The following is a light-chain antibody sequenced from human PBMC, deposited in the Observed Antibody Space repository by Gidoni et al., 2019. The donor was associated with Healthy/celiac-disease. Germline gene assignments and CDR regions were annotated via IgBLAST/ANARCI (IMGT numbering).Light chain of an antibody. CDR3: QQYGSSPTSAALYT. J-gene: IGKJ2*01. CDR1: QSVSSSY. Sequence: EIVLTQSPGTLSLSPGERATLSCRASQSVSSSYLAWYQQKPGQAPRLLIYGASSRATGIPDRFSGSGSGTDFTLTISRLEPEDFAVYYCQQYGSSPTSAALYTFGQGTKLEIK. CDR2: GAS. V-gene: IGKV3-20*01.